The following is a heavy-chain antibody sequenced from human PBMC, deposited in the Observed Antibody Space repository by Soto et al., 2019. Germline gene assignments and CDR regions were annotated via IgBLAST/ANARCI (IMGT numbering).Heavy chain of an antibody. D-gene: IGHD4-17*01. J-gene: IGHJ4*02. CDR3: ARGGSYGDFFDY. CDR2: IYYTGST. Sequence: QVQLQESGPGLVTPSETLSLTCTVSGGSMSSNYWTWIRQSPGKGLEWIGYIYYTGSTKYNPSLHSRVIISLDTYKNQFSLSLTSVTSADTAVYYCARGGSYGDFFDYWGQGAQVTVSS. V-gene: IGHV4-59*01. CDR1: GGSMSSNY.